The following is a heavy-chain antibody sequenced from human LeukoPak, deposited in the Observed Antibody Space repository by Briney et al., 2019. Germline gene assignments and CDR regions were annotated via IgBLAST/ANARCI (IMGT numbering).Heavy chain of an antibody. V-gene: IGHV3-33*07. D-gene: IGHD3-10*01. CDR1: GFTFSSYG. CDR3: ARDGAVGRPIDP. Sequence: PGRFLRLSCAASGFTFSSYGMYWVRQAPGKGLEWVAVIWYDGSKKYYGESVKGRFTISRDDSKNTLYLQMNSLSAEDTAVYFCARDGAVGRPIDPWGQGTLVTVSS. J-gene: IGHJ5*02. CDR2: IWYDGSKK.